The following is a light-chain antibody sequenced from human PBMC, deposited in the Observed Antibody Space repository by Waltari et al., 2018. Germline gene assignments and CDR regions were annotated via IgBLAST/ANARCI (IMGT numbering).Light chain of an antibody. CDR1: TGAVTSGHY. Sequence: QAVVTQEPSLTVSPGGTVTLTCGSSTGAVTSGHYPYWFQQRPGQAPTTLIFRTTNRHSWAPARFSGSLLGGKAALTLSGAQPEDEADYYCLLSYSGAWVFGGGTKLTVL. CDR3: LLSYSGAWV. J-gene: IGLJ3*02. CDR2: RTT. V-gene: IGLV7-46*01.